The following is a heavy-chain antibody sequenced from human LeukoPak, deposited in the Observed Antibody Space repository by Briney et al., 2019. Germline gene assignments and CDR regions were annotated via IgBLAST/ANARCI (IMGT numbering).Heavy chain of an antibody. CDR1: GGSISSGGYS. J-gene: IGHJ4*02. CDR2: IYYSGST. Sequence: SSETLPLTCGVSGGSISSGGYSWSWIRQPPGKGLEWIGYIYYSGSTSYNPSLKSRLSISVDTSKNQFSLKLSSVTTAGTAVYYCARNQDDSSDYYYFDYWGQGTLVTVSS. D-gene: IGHD3-22*01. CDR3: ARNQDDSSDYYYFDY. V-gene: IGHV4-30-4*07.